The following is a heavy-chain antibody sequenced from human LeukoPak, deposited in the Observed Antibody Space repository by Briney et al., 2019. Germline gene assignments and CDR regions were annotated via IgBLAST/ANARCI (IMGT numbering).Heavy chain of an antibody. CDR2: INSDGSST. CDR3: STGSGHAFDI. CDR1: GFTFSSYW. V-gene: IGHV3-74*01. D-gene: IGHD3-10*01. Sequence: GGSLILSCAASGFTFSSYWMHWVRQVPGKGLVWVSRINSDGSSTSYADSVKGRFTISRDNAKNTLYVQMNTLRAEDTAVYYCSTGSGHAFDIWGRGTMVTVSS. J-gene: IGHJ3*02.